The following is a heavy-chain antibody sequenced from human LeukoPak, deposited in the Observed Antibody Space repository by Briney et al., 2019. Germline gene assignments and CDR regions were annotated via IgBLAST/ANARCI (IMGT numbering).Heavy chain of an antibody. V-gene: IGHV3-23*01. Sequence: GVPLRLSCAASGLTFGSFAMSWVRQAPGKGLECVSAISGSGGSTYYGDSVKGRFTIPRENSENPLYPQINSLRAEDTALYFCAKSGLVWDSASFYWGQGTLVTVSP. D-gene: IGHD1-26*01. CDR3: AKSGLVWDSASFY. CDR1: GLTFGSFA. J-gene: IGHJ4*02. CDR2: ISGSGGST.